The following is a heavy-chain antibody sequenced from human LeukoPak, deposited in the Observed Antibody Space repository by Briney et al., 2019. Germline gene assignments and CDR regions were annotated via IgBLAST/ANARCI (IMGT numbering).Heavy chain of an antibody. Sequence: KASETLSLTCTVSGGSISSSSYYWGWIRQPPGKGLEWIGSIYYSGSTYYNPSLKSRVTISVDTSKNQFSLKLSSVTAADTAVYYCARNPRYFVHDAFDIWGQGTMVTVSS. CDR1: GGSISSSSYY. V-gene: IGHV4-39*07. J-gene: IGHJ3*02. CDR3: ARNPRYFVHDAFDI. CDR2: IYYSGST. D-gene: IGHD3-9*01.